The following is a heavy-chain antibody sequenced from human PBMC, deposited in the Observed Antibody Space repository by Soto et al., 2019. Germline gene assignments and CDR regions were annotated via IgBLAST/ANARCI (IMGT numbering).Heavy chain of an antibody. CDR1: GYTFTSYA. Sequence: QVQLVQSGAEVKKPGASVKVSCKASGYTFTSYAMHWVRQAPGQRLEWMGWINAGNGNTKYSQKFQGRVTITRDTSASTAYMELSSLISEDTAVYYCARVTGYYAPDYWGQGTLVTVSS. CDR2: INAGNGNT. J-gene: IGHJ4*02. V-gene: IGHV1-3*01. D-gene: IGHD3-9*01. CDR3: ARVTGYYAPDY.